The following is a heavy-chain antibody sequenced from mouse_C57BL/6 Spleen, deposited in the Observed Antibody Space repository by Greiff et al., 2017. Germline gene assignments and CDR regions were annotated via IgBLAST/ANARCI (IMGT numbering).Heavy chain of an antibody. CDR3: ARDGPDGYYGY. CDR2: ISYDGSN. J-gene: IGHJ2*01. V-gene: IGHV3-6*01. CDR1: GYSITSGYY. D-gene: IGHD2-3*01. Sequence: DVKLVESGPGLVKPSQSLSLTCSVTGYSITSGYYWNWIRQFPGNKLEWMGYISYDGSNNYNPSLKNRISITRDTSKNQFFLKLNSVTTEDTATYYCARDGPDGYYGYWGQGTTLTVSS.